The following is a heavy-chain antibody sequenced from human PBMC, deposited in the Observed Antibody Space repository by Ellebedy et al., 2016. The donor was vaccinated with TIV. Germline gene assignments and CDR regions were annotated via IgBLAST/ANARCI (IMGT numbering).Heavy chain of an antibody. CDR2: MNPNSGDT. CDR1: GYTFTDLD. CDR3: AREGGRGYGEIDD. D-gene: IGHD4-17*01. J-gene: IGHJ4*02. V-gene: IGHV1-8*01. Sequence: AASVKVSCKASGYTFTDLDINWLRQASGQGLEWMGWMNPNSGDTGYSLKFQGRVTMTTNRSVSTAYMELLSLASDDTAMYYCAREGGRGYGEIDDWGQGTLVTVSS.